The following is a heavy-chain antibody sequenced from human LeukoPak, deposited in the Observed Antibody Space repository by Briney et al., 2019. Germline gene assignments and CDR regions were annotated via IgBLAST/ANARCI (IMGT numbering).Heavy chain of an antibody. CDR1: GFTFSSYA. CDR3: ETRITMIVVVISDDAEYFQH. Sequence: GGSLRLSCAASGFTFSSYAMSWVRQAPGKGLEWVSAISGSGGSTYYADSVKGRFTISRDNSKNTLYLQMNSLRAEDTAVYYCETRITMIVVVISDDAEYFQHWGQGTLVTVSS. V-gene: IGHV3-23*01. D-gene: IGHD3-22*01. J-gene: IGHJ1*01. CDR2: ISGSGGST.